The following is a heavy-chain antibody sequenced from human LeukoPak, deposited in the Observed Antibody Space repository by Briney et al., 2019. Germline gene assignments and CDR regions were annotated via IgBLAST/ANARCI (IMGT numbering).Heavy chain of an antibody. Sequence: PGGSLRLSCAASGFTFSSHDMHWVRQVIGKGPEWVSTSGTIGDTYYAGFAAGRFTISRDNAKNSLYLQMNSLTVDDTAVYYCTRAAMIYSISGRRFDYWGRGTLVTVSS. D-gene: IGHD3/OR15-3a*01. CDR2: SGTIGDT. CDR1: GFTFSSHD. CDR3: TRAAMIYSISGRRFDY. V-gene: IGHV3-13*04. J-gene: IGHJ4*02.